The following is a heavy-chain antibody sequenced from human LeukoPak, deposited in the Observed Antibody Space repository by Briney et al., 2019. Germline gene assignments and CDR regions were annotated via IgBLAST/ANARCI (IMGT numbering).Heavy chain of an antibody. Sequence: ASVKVSCTTSGYTFSRHGITWMRQAPGQGLEWIGCVSGYNGTTNYAQSVQGRVTMTTDTSTNTAYMELRSLRSDDTAVYYCAKDIHPGLDSGASCCFYYWGQGTPVTVSS. J-gene: IGHJ4*02. CDR3: AKDIHPGLDSGASCCFYY. V-gene: IGHV1-18*01. CDR2: VSGYNGTT. D-gene: IGHD3-22*01. CDR1: GYTFSRHG.